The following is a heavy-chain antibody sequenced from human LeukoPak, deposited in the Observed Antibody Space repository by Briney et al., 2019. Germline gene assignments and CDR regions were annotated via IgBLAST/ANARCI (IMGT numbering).Heavy chain of an antibody. CDR3: ARDRCSGGSCYSDY. CDR1: GGSISSGGYY. CDR2: IYYSGST. Sequence: SETLSLTCTVSGGSISSGGYYWSWIRQHPGKGLEWIGYIYYSGSTYYNPSLKSRVTISVDTSKNQFSLKLSSVTAADTAVYYCARDRCSGGSCYSDYWGQGTLVTVSS. V-gene: IGHV4-31*03. D-gene: IGHD2-15*01. J-gene: IGHJ4*02.